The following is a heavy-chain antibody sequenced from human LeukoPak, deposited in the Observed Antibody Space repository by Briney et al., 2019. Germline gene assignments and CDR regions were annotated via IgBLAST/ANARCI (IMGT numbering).Heavy chain of an antibody. CDR1: GFTVSSNY. D-gene: IGHD2-2*01. CDR3: AKEVVVVPAARGSYFDY. J-gene: IGHJ4*02. Sequence: TGGSLRFSCAASGFTVSSNYMSWVRQAPGKGLEWVSVIYSGGSTYYADSVKGRFTISRDNSKNTLYLQMNSLRAEDTAVYYCAKEVVVVPAARGSYFDYWGQGTLVTVSS. CDR2: IYSGGST. V-gene: IGHV3-66*01.